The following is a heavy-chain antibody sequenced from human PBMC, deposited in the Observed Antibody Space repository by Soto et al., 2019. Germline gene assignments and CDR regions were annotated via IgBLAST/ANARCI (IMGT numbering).Heavy chain of an antibody. V-gene: IGHV3-30*18. D-gene: IGHD6-13*01. CDR1: GFTFSSYG. CDR2: ISYDGSNK. J-gene: IGHJ5*02. CDR3: AKDRAAAANCFDP. Sequence: QVQLVESGGGVVQPGRSLRLSCAASGFTFSSYGMHWVRQAPGKGLEWVAVISYDGSNKYYADSVKGRFTISRDNSKNTLYLQMNSLRAEDTAVYYCAKDRAAAANCFDPWGQGTLVTVSS.